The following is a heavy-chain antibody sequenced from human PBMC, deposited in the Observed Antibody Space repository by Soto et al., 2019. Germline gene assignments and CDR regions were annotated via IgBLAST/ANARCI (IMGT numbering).Heavy chain of an antibody. D-gene: IGHD2-2*01. CDR1: VFTFSSYW. CDR2: IKQDGSEK. Sequence: GGSLRLSCSASVFTFSSYWMSWVRQAPGKGLEWVANIKQDGSEKYYVDSVKGRFTMSRDNAKKSLYLQMNSLRAEDTAVYYCARYAATGHVDHWGQGTLGTVYS. V-gene: IGHV3-7*03. CDR3: ARYAATGHVDH. J-gene: IGHJ4*02.